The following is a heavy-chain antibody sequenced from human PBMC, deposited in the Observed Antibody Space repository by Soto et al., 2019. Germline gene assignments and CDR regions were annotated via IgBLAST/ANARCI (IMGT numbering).Heavy chain of an antibody. J-gene: IGHJ4*02. D-gene: IGHD2-21*01. CDR3: AVIRVPQYYFDY. Sequence: SETLSLTCTVYGGSISMYYWSWIRQPPGKGLEWIGYIYYSGSTNYNPSLKSRVTISVDTSKNQFSLKLSSVTAADTAVYYCAVIRVPQYYFDYWGQGTLVTVSS. V-gene: IGHV4-59*01. CDR2: IYYSGST. CDR1: GGSISMYY.